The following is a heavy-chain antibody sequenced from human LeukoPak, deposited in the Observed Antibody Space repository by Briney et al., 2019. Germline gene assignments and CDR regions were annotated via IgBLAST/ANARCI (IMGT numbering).Heavy chain of an antibody. CDR1: GFTFSNYW. D-gene: IGHD2-2*01. CDR3: VRDPDALDY. V-gene: IGHV3-74*01. J-gene: IGHJ4*02. Sequence: TGGSLRLSCAASGFTFSNYWMHWVRQAPGKGLVWVSRISSDASSSSYADSVKGRFTISRDNAKNTLYLQMNSLRDEDTAVYYCVRDPDALDYWGQGTLVTVSS. CDR2: ISSDASSS.